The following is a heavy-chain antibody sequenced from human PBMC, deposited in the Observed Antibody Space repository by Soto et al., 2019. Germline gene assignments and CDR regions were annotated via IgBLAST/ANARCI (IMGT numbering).Heavy chain of an antibody. CDR3: ARHDILTGHNC. J-gene: IGHJ4*02. D-gene: IGHD3-9*01. V-gene: IGHV4-30-2*01. CDR2: IYHSGST. Sequence: QLQLQESGSGLVKPSQTLSLTCAVSGGSISSGGYSWSWIRQPPGKGLEWIGYIYHSGSTYYNPHLKSRVTTSVDRSKNQFSLKLSSVTAADTAVYYCARHDILTGHNCWGQRTLVTVSS. CDR1: GGSISSGGYS.